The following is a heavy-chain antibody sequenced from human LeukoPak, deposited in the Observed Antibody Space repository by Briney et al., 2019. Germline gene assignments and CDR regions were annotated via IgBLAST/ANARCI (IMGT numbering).Heavy chain of an antibody. V-gene: IGHV1-3*04. D-gene: IGHD3-16*02. CDR1: GYTFSDYA. CDR2: IDTDNGNT. J-gene: IGHJ4*02. CDR3: ARDRRGGGELSPPDY. Sequence: GASVKVSCKASGYTFSDYALHWVRQAPGQRLEWMGWIDTDNGNTKYSQNFQGRVTLIRDTSATTAYMELSSLRSEDTAVYYCARDRRGGGELSPPDYWGQGTLVTVSS.